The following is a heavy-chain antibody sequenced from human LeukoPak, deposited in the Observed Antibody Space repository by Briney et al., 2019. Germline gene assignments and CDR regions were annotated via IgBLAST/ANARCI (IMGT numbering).Heavy chain of an antibody. J-gene: IGHJ5*02. D-gene: IGHD1-26*01. CDR3: ARDLRGVGANWFDP. CDR2: ISSSSSTI. CDR1: GFTFSSYR. V-gene: IGHV3-48*02. Sequence: PGGSLRLSCAASGFTFSSYRMNWVRQAPGKGLEWVSYISSSSSTIYYADSVKGRFTTSRDNAKNSLYLQMNSLRDEDTAVYYCARDLRGVGANWFDPWGQGTLVTVSS.